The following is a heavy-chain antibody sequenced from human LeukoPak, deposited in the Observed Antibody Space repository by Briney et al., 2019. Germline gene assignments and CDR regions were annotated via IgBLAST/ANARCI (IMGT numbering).Heavy chain of an antibody. V-gene: IGHV3-9*01. J-gene: IGHJ6*02. CDR3: ARDSSSSWYYYGMDV. D-gene: IGHD6-13*01. CDR1: GFTFDDYA. Sequence: PGGSLRLSCAASGFTFDDYAMHWVRQAPGKGLEWVSGISWNSGSIGYADSVKGRFTISRDNAKNSLYLQMNSLRAEDTAVYYCARDSSSSWYYYGMDVWGQGTTVTVSS. CDR2: ISWNSGSI.